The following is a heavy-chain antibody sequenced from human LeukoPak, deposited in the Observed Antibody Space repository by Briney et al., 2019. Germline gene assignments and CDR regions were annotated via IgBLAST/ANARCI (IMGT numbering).Heavy chain of an antibody. CDR2: ISYDGSNE. CDR3: ARIHSGYEPPKEYYGMDV. Sequence: TGGSLRLSCIASRFSFSDFGMHWVRQAPGKGLEWVAVISYDGSNEYYADSVKGRFTISRDNSKNTLYMQVSSLKSDDTAVYYCARIHSGYEPPKEYYGMDVWGKGTTVTVSS. V-gene: IGHV3-30*03. CDR1: RFSFSDFG. J-gene: IGHJ6*04. D-gene: IGHD5-12*01.